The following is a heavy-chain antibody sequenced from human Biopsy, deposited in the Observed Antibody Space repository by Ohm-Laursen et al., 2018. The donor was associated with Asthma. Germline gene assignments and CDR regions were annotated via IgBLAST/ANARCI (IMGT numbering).Heavy chain of an antibody. V-gene: IGHV3-53*01. J-gene: IGHJ4*02. CDR1: GFAVSRDH. D-gene: IGHD3-22*01. CDR2: IYSGGTS. Sequence: SLRLSCAASGFAVSRDHMFWVRQAPGKGLEWVSVIYSGGTSHTSDSVRGRFTISRDYSKNTLYLQMHSLRAEDTAVYYCARGDSSNWSHYYFDYWGQGTLVTVSS. CDR3: ARGDSSNWSHYYFDY.